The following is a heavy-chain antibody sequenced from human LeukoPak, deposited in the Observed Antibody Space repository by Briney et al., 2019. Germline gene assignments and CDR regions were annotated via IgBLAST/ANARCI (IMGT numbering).Heavy chain of an antibody. CDR3: ASQYTSSRIFDD. CDR1: GSTFSNYW. D-gene: IGHD6-13*01. CDR2: INSDGSST. J-gene: IGHJ4*02. Sequence: GGSLRLSCAASGSTFSNYWIHWVRQAPGKGLVWVSRINSDGSSTNYADSVKGRFTISRDNAKNTLYLQVNSLRAEDTAVYFCASQYTSSRIFDDWGQGTLVTVSS. V-gene: IGHV3-74*01.